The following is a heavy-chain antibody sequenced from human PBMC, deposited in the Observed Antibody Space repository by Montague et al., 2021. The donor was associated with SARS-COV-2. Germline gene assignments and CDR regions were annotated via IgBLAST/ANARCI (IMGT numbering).Heavy chain of an antibody. D-gene: IGHD2-15*01. CDR3: ARHPIGSFPRYGMDV. Sequence: SETLSLTCTVSGGSISSYYWSWIRQPPGKGLEWIGYIYYSGSTNHNPSLKSRVTISVDTSKNQFSLKLSSVTAADTAVYYCARHPIGSFPRYGMDVWGQGTTATVSS. CDR1: GGSISSYY. V-gene: IGHV4-59*08. J-gene: IGHJ6*02. CDR2: IYYSGST.